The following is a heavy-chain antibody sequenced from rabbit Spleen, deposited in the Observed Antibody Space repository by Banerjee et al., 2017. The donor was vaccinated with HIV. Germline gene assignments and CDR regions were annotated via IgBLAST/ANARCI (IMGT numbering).Heavy chain of an antibody. D-gene: IGHD1-1*01. V-gene: IGHV1S45*01. CDR1: GFSFSSNYY. J-gene: IGHJ6*01. CDR3: ARDTSSSFSSYGMDL. CDR2: IDAGSSGFT. Sequence: QEQLVESGGGLVQPEGSLTLTCTASGFSFSSNYYMCWVRQAPGKGLEWIACIDAGSSGFTYFASWAKGRFTISKTSSTTVTLQMTSLTAADTATYFCARDTSSSFSSYGMDLWGPGTLVTVS.